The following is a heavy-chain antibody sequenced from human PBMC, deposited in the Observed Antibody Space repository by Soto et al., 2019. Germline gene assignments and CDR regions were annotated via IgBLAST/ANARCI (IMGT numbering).Heavy chain of an antibody. CDR1: GGSISGYY. D-gene: IGHD2-2*01. CDR2: IYSDGTT. J-gene: IGHJ6*02. Sequence: AETLSLTCTVSGGSISGYYWSWVRQPAGKGLEWVGRIYSDGTTNYSPSLKSRVTMSLDTSKDQFSLHLNSVTAADTAVYYCSRVGCSNSKCYTRGMDVWGQGTTVTVSS. CDR3: SRVGCSNSKCYTRGMDV. V-gene: IGHV4-4*07.